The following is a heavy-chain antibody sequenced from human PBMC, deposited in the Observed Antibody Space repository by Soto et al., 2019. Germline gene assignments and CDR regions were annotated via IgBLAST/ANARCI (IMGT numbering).Heavy chain of an antibody. D-gene: IGHD3-3*01. V-gene: IGHV3-15*07. CDR2: IKSKTDGGTT. Sequence: PGGSLRLSCAASGFTFSNAWMNWVRQAPGKGLEWVGRIKSKTDGGTTDYAAPVKGRFTISRDDSKNTLYLQMNSLKTEDTAVYYCTTGNDFWSGYAFDIWGQGTMVTVSS. CDR3: TTGNDFWSGYAFDI. CDR1: GFTFSNAW. J-gene: IGHJ3*02.